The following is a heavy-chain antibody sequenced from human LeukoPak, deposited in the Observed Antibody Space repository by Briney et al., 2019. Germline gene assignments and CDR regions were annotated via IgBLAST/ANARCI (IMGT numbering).Heavy chain of an antibody. CDR3: ARGTYSSSPQDY. CDR2: IYHSGIS. J-gene: IGHJ4*02. CDR1: GGSISSGGCY. D-gene: IGHD6-13*01. V-gene: IGHV4-30-2*06. Sequence: SETLSLTCTVSGGSISSGGCYWSWIRQSPGKGLEWIGYIYHSGISYYNPSLKSRVTISLDRTKNQFSLKLSSVTAADTAVYYCARGTYSSSPQDYWGQGTLVTVSS.